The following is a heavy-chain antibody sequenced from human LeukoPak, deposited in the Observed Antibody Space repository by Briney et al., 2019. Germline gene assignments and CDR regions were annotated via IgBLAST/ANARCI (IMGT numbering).Heavy chain of an antibody. V-gene: IGHV1-3*01. CDR2: INVCNGNT. J-gene: IGHJ5*02. CDR1: GYTFISYA. CDR3: ARDRTVRGVIRNWFDP. D-gene: IGHD3-10*01. Sequence: ASVKVSCKASGYTFISYAMHWVRQAPGQRLEWMGWINVCNGNTKYSQKFQGRVTITRDTSASTVYMELSSLRSEDTAVYYCARDRTVRGVIRNWFDPWGQGTLVTVSS.